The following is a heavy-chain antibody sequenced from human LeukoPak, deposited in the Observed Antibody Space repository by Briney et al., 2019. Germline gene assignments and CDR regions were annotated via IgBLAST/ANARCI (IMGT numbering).Heavy chain of an antibody. Sequence: NASETLSLTCAVSGYSISSGYYWGWIRHPPVKGLEWIGSIYHSGSTYYNPSLKSRVTISVDTSKNQFSLKLSSVTAADTAVYYCARPHYDFWSGYSNNWFDPWGQGTLVTVSS. D-gene: IGHD3-3*01. CDR2: IYHSGST. CDR1: GYSISSGYY. J-gene: IGHJ5*02. CDR3: ARPHYDFWSGYSNNWFDP. V-gene: IGHV4-38-2*01.